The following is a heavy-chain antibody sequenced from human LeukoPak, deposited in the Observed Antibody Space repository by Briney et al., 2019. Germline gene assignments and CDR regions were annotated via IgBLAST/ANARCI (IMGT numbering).Heavy chain of an antibody. CDR2: IYTSGST. D-gene: IGHD3-22*01. V-gene: IGHV4-4*07. CDR3: ARERYDSSGYYWNYYYYYMDV. CDR1: GGSISSYY. J-gene: IGHJ6*03. Sequence: SETLSLTCTVSGGSISSYYWSWIRQPAGKGLEWIGRIYTSGSTNYNPSLKSRVTMSVDTSKNQFSLKLSSVTAADTAVYYCARERYDSSGYYWNYYYYYMDVWGKGTTVTISS.